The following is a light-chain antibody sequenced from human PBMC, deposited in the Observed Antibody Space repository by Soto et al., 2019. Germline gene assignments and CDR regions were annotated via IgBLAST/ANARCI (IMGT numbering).Light chain of an antibody. V-gene: IGKV1-13*02. CDR1: QDIRGA. Sequence: AIQVTQSPSSLSASVGDRVTITCRASQDIRGALAWDQQKPGKAPKLLIYDVSTVQSGVPSRFSGRGSGTEFTLSITRLQPEEFATYYCQQFNIYPITFGQGTRLDI. CDR3: QQFNIYPIT. CDR2: DVS. J-gene: IGKJ5*01.